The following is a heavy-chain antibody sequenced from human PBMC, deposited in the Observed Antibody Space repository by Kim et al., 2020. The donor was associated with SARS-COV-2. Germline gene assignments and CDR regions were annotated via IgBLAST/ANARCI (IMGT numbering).Heavy chain of an antibody. V-gene: IGHV3-20*01. J-gene: IGHJ3*02. CDR2: T. CDR3: ATQGIFGGLDI. D-gene: IGHD3-3*01. Sequence: TGYADSVKGRFTISRDNAKNSLYLQMNSLRAEDTALYHCATQGIFGGLDIWGQGTMVTVSS.